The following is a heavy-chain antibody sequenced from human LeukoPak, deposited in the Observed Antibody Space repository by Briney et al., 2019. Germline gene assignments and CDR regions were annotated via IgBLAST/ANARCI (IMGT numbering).Heavy chain of an antibody. V-gene: IGHV3-21*01. D-gene: IGHD5-12*01. J-gene: IGHJ4*02. CDR1: GFTFSSYS. Sequence: PGGSLRLSCAASGFTFSSYSMNWVRQAPGKGLEWVSSISSSRSYMYYADSVKGRFTISRDNAKNPLYLQMNSLRAEDTAVYYCARALGYIEVGFDYWGQGTLVTVSS. CDR3: ARALGYIEVGFDY. CDR2: ISSSRSYM.